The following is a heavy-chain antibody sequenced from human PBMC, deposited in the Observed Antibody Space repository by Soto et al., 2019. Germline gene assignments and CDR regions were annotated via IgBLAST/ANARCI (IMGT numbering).Heavy chain of an antibody. Sequence: GGSLRLSCAASGFTFSSYSMNWVRQAPGKGLEWVSYISSSSSTIYYADSVKGRFTISRDNAKNSLYLQMNSLRAEDTAVYYCARPHRPSHYYDSSLDDAFDIWGQGTMVTVSS. CDR3: ARPHRPSHYYDSSLDDAFDI. CDR2: ISSSSSTI. J-gene: IGHJ3*02. D-gene: IGHD3-22*01. V-gene: IGHV3-48*01. CDR1: GFTFSSYS.